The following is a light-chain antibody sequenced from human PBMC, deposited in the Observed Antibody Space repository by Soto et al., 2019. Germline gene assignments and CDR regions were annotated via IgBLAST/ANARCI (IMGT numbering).Light chain of an antibody. CDR1: QSISSW. Sequence: DIQMTQSPSTLSGSVGDRVTITCRASQSISSWLAWYQQKPGKAPKLLIYDASSLESGVPSRFSGSGSGTEFTLTISSLQPEDFATYYCQQYNSYSPTFGQGTKVDIK. CDR3: QQYNSYSPT. J-gene: IGKJ1*01. CDR2: DAS. V-gene: IGKV1-5*01.